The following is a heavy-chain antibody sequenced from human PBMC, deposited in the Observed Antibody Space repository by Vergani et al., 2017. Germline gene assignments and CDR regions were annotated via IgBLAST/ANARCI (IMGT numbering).Heavy chain of an antibody. D-gene: IGHD3-22*01. CDR3: ARGPSEVQGHYIYYYSYFMDV. CDR1: GDSMNNYY. V-gene: IGHV4-59*01. J-gene: IGHJ6*03. Sequence: QVHLQEAGPGLVKPAETLSLTCTVSGDSMNNYYWNWIRQTPGKGLEWIGYIYIGGTTTYNPSLESRVSLSADTSKNQFSLQLTSVTAADTAVYYCARGPSEVQGHYIYYYSYFMDVWGKGTTVTVSS. CDR2: IYIGGTT.